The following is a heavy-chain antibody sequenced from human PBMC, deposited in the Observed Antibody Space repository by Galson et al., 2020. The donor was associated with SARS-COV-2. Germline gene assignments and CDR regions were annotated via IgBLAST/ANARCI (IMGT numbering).Heavy chain of an antibody. Sequence: GESLKISCTASGFTFGDYAMSWFRQAPGKGLEWVGFIRSKAYGGTTEYAASVKGRFTISRDDSKSIAYLQMNSLKTEDTAVYYCTRRDWNDMYGMDVWGQGTTVTVSS. CDR3: TRRDWNDMYGMDV. D-gene: IGHD1-1*01. V-gene: IGHV3-49*03. J-gene: IGHJ6*02. CDR1: GFTFGDYA. CDR2: IRSKAYGGTT.